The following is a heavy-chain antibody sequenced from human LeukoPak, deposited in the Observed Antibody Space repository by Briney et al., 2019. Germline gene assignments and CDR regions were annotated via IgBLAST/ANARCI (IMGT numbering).Heavy chain of an antibody. D-gene: IGHD6-13*01. CDR2: TYYRSRWYN. V-gene: IGHV6-1*01. CDR3: ARDRWSYYFDY. Sequence: SQTLSLTCAISGDSVSSNSAARNWIRQSPSRGLEWLGRTYYRSRWYNHYAVSVKSRISIDPDTSKNQFSLQLNSVTPEDTAVYYCARDRWSYYFDYWGQGALVTVSS. J-gene: IGHJ4*02. CDR1: GDSVSSNSAA.